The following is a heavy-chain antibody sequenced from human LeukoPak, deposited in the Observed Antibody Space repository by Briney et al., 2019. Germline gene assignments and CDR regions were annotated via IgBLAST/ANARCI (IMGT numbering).Heavy chain of an antibody. CDR1: GFTFSSYS. CDR3: VTTRIGAFDI. CDR2: ISGSGVDT. D-gene: IGHD4-11*01. J-gene: IGHJ3*02. Sequence: GGSLRLSCAAPGFTFSSYSMSWVRQAPGKGLEWVSSISGSGVDTYYADSVDGRFTISRANSKNTLYLQMSSLRAEDTAVYYCVTTRIGAFDIWGQGTMVTVSS. V-gene: IGHV3-23*01.